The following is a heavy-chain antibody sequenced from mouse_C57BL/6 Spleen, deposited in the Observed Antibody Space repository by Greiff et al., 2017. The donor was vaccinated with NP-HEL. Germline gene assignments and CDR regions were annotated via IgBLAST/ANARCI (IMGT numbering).Heavy chain of an antibody. CDR3: ARQLRLSYYAMDY. CDR1: GYTFTSYW. V-gene: IGHV1-7*01. CDR2: INPSSGYT. Sequence: QVQLKESGAELAKPGASVKLSCKASGYTFTSYWMHWVKQRPGQGLEWIGYINPSSGYTKYNQKFKDKATLTADKSSSTAYMQLSSLTYEDSAVYYCARQLRLSYYAMDYWGQGTSVTVSS. J-gene: IGHJ4*01. D-gene: IGHD3-2*02.